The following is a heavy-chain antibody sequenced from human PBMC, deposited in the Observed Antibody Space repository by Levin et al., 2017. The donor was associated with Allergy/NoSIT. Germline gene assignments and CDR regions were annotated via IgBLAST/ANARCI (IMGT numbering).Heavy chain of an antibody. V-gene: IGHV4-39*01. D-gene: IGHD3-16*02. CDR3: ASRTYRD. J-gene: IGHJ4*02. CDR1: GGSIRSSTYY. CDR2: IYHSGST. Sequence: SETLSPTCTVSGGSIRSSTYYWGWIRQPPGTGLVWIGSIYHSGSTYYNPSLKSRISISVDTSKNQFSLRVNSVTAADTAVYYCASRTYRDWGQGILVTVSS.